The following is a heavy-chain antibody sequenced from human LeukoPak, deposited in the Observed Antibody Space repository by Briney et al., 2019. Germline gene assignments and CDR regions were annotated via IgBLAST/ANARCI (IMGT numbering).Heavy chain of an antibody. Sequence: GGSLRPSCAASGLAFSNYAMSWVRQAPGYGLGWVSTITASASSTYYAESVKGRFTISRDNSKNTLYLQMNSLRAEDTAVYYCAKAPSPGAPPGCGQGTLVTVSS. CDR1: GLAFSNYA. CDR3: AKAPSPGAPPG. V-gene: IGHV3-23*01. D-gene: IGHD2-2*01. J-gene: IGHJ4*02. CDR2: ITASASST.